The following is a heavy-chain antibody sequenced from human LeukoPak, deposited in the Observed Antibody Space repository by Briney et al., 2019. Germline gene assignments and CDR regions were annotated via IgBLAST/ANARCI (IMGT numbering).Heavy chain of an antibody. Sequence: SESLSLTCAVYGGSFSGYYWSWIRQPPGEGLEWSGEINHSGSTNYNPSLKSRVTISVDTSKNQFSLKLSSVTAADTAVYYCARGRGYSAWYYFYYWGQGTLGTVSS. CDR1: GGSFSGYY. J-gene: IGHJ4*02. CDR3: ARGRGYSAWYYFYY. D-gene: IGHD5-18*01. CDR2: INHSGST. V-gene: IGHV4-34*01.